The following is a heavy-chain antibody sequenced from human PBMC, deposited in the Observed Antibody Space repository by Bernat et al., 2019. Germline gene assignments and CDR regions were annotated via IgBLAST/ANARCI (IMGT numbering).Heavy chain of an antibody. D-gene: IGHD1-26*01. Sequence: EVQLVQSGAEVKKPGESLKISCKGSGSSFSGHWVAWVRQMPGKGLQWLGIIYPDDSNTRYSPSLQGQVTISADKSISTAYLQWSSLRASDTAMYYCARLGAEGGREALDIWGQETMVTVSA. J-gene: IGHJ3*02. CDR2: IYPDDSNT. V-gene: IGHV5-51*01. CDR1: GSSFSGHW. CDR3: ARLGAEGGREALDI.